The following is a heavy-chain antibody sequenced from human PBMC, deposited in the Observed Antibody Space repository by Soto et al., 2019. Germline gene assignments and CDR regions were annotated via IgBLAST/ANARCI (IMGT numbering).Heavy chain of an antibody. CDR1: GFTFSSYA. D-gene: IGHD3-3*01. J-gene: IGHJ6*03. Sequence: GGSLRLSCAASGFTFSSYAMSWVRQAPGKGLEWVSAISGSGGSTYYADSVKGRFTISRDNSKNTLYLQMNSLRAEDTAVYYCGKGGTGFSDFSEGGYYYYYYMDVWGKGTTVTVSS. CDR3: GKGGTGFSDFSEGGYYYYYYMDV. V-gene: IGHV3-23*01. CDR2: ISGSGGST.